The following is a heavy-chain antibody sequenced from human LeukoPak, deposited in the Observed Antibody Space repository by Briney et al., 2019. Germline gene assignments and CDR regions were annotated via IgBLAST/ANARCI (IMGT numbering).Heavy chain of an antibody. CDR3: GGAYCSGGSCWVVDY. V-gene: IGHV4-39*07. D-gene: IGHD2-15*01. J-gene: IGHJ4*02. Sequence: SETLSLTCTVSGGSISSSSYYWGWLRQPPGKGLEWIGSIYYSGSTYYNPSLKSRVTISVDTSKNQFSLKLSSVTAADTAVYYCGGAYCSGGSCWVVDYWGQGTLVTVSS. CDR2: IYYSGST. CDR1: GGSISSSSYY.